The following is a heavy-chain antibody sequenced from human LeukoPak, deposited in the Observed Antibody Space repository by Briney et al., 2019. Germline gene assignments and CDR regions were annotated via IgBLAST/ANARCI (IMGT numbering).Heavy chain of an antibody. J-gene: IGHJ4*02. Sequence: GGSLRLSCAASGFTFSSYSMNWVRQAPGKGLVWVSRINSDGSSTSYAASVKGRFTISRDNAKNMLYLQMNSLRAEDTAVYYCATSEARSNGWYVYWGQGTLVTVSS. CDR3: ATSEARSNGWYVY. D-gene: IGHD6-19*01. CDR1: GFTFSSYS. V-gene: IGHV3-74*01. CDR2: INSDGSST.